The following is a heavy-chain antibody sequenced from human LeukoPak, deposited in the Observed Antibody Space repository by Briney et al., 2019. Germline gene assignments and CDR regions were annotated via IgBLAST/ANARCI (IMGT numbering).Heavy chain of an antibody. CDR2: IYYSGST. J-gene: IGHJ4*02. Sequence: KPSETLSLTCTVSGGSISSYYWSWIRQPPGKGLEWIGYIYYSGSTNYNPSLKSRVTISVDTSKNQFSLKLSSVTAADTAVYYCARLQGGAAADLLFDYWGQGTLVTVSS. D-gene: IGHD6-13*01. CDR3: ARLQGGAAADLLFDY. V-gene: IGHV4-59*08. CDR1: GGSISSYY.